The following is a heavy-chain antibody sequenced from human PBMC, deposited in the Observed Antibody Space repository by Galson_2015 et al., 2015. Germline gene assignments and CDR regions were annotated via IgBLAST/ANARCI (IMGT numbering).Heavy chain of an antibody. J-gene: IGHJ6*03. CDR3: ARDKTYDFWSGINYHYMDV. D-gene: IGHD3-3*01. CDR1: GFTFSSYA. CDR2: ISSSGSTI. V-gene: IGHV3-48*03. Sequence: SLRLSCAASGFTFSSYAMSWVRQAPGKGLEWVSYISSSGSTIYYADSVKGRFTISRDDAKNSLYLQMNSLRAEDTAVYYCARDKTYDFWSGINYHYMDVWGKGTTVTVSS.